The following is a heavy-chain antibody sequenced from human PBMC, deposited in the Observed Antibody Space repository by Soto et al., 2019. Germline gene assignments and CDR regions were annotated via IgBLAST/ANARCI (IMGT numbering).Heavy chain of an antibody. CDR2: IIPIVGTG. CDR1: GGTFSNYA. V-gene: IGHV1-69*01. J-gene: IGHJ6*02. Sequence: QVQLVQSGAEVRKPGSSVTVSCKASGGTFSNYAISWVRQAPGQGLEWMGGIIPIVGTGSYAQKFQGRVTITADEPTTTAYMELGSRRFEDTAVYYCARVVILVPTASTHYYYHMDVWGPGTTVIVSS. CDR3: ARVVILVPTASTHYYYHMDV. D-gene: IGHD2-2*01.